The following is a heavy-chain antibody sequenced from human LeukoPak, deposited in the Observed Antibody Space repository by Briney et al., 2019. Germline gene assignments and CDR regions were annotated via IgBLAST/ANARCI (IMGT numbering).Heavy chain of an antibody. CDR2: IFHSGTA. CDR1: GYSISSGYF. J-gene: IGHJ4*02. V-gene: IGHV4-38-2*01. D-gene: IGHD3-3*01. CDR3: ARKGTEWYFDY. Sequence: SETLSLTCAVSGYSISSGYFWGWIQQPPGQGLEWIGSIFHSGTAYYMPSLKSRVTISLDTSKNHFSLNLSSVTAADTAVYYCARKGTEWYFDYWGQGTLVTVSS.